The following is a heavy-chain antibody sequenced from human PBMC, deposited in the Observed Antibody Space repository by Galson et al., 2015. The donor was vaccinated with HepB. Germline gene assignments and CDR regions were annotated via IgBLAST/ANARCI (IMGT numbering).Heavy chain of an antibody. CDR3: ATLTGIEVTGPDF. Sequence: SLRLSCAASGFPFSSYAMSWVRQAPGKGLEWVSAISGSGGSTYNANSVKGRFAISRDNSRNTLYLQMNSLRAEDTAVYYCATLTGIEVTGPDFWGQGTLVTVSS. CDR2: ISGSGGST. D-gene: IGHD6-19*01. CDR1: GFPFSSYA. V-gene: IGHV3-23*01. J-gene: IGHJ4*02.